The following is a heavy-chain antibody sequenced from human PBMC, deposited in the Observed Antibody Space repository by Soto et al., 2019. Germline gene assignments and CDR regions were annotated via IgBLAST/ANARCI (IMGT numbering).Heavy chain of an antibody. Sequence: QVHLVQSGAGVKKPGSSVKVSCKSSGGTFSSFAFSWVRQAPGQGLEWMGGILPIFGSGNYAEKFQDRLTITADESTSTAYMELSSLRSEDTSIYYCARGRQGDYGNYYYYGMDVWGQGTTVTVSS. CDR3: ARGRQGDYGNYYYYGMDV. J-gene: IGHJ6*02. V-gene: IGHV1-69*12. CDR1: GGTFSSFA. D-gene: IGHD4-17*01. CDR2: ILPIFGSG.